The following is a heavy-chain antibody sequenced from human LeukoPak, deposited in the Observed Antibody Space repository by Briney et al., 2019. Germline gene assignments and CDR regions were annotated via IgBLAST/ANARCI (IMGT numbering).Heavy chain of an antibody. Sequence: PSETLSLTCTVSGGSISSSSYYWGWIRQPPGKGLEWIGSIYYSGSTYYNPSLKSRVTISVDTSKNQFSLKLSSVTAADTAVYYCARDRVEDYYGSGIPSDPWGQGTLVTVSS. CDR2: IYYSGST. V-gene: IGHV4-39*07. J-gene: IGHJ5*02. CDR3: ARDRVEDYYGSGIPSDP. D-gene: IGHD3-10*01. CDR1: GGSISSSSYY.